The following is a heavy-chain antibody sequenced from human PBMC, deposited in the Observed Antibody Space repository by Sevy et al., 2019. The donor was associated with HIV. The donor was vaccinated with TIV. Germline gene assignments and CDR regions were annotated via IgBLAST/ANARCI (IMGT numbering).Heavy chain of an antibody. CDR1: GFTFNDYN. V-gene: IGHV3-11*01. J-gene: IGHJ5*02. CDR3: ARAAGWFDA. CDR2: ISTSTSTTTI. Sequence: GGSLRLSCAASGFTFNDYNLSWIRQAPGKGLEWVSYISTSTSTTTIYYAGSVKGRFTISRDNAKNSIYLQMNSLRVDDTAVYYCARAAGWFDAWGQGTLVTVSS.